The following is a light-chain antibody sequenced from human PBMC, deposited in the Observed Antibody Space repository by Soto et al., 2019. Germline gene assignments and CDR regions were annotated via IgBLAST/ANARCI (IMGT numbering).Light chain of an antibody. CDR3: QQYGSSPT. CDR1: QSVSNNY. J-gene: IGKJ1*01. CDR2: GAS. Sequence: EIVLTQSPGTLSLSPGERATRSCRASQSVSNNYLAWYQQKPGQAPRLLIYGASNRATGIPDRFSGSGSGTDFTLTISRLEPEDFAVYYCQQYGSSPTFGQGTKVDIK. V-gene: IGKV3-20*01.